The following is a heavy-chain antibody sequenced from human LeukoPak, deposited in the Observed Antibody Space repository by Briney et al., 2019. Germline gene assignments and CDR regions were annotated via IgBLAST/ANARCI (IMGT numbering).Heavy chain of an antibody. D-gene: IGHD6-19*01. CDR2: MYYSGST. J-gene: IGHJ4*02. Sequence: TTSETLSLTCNVSGGSISSSTYYWGWIRQPPGKGLECIGSMYYSGSTYHNPSLKSRATISVDTSKNQFSLKLSSVTAADAAVYYCARQRGGWYDIEYWGQGTLVSVSS. CDR3: ARQRGGWYDIEY. CDR1: GGSISSSTYY. V-gene: IGHV4-39*01.